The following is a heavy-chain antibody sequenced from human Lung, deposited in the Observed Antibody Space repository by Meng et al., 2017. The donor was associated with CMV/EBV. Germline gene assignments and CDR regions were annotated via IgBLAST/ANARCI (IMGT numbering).Heavy chain of an antibody. D-gene: IGHD6-6*01. Sequence: SXKISXAASGFAFKDCGVHWVRQAPGKGPEWVAVIWSNGINKYYKDSIKGRFTISRDNSKYTLFLQMNSLTAEDTAVYYCTASIIAAGTVDLWGQGTLVXVSS. CDR2: IWSNGINK. CDR3: TASIIAAGTVDL. V-gene: IGHV3-33*01. J-gene: IGHJ4*02. CDR1: GFAFKDCG.